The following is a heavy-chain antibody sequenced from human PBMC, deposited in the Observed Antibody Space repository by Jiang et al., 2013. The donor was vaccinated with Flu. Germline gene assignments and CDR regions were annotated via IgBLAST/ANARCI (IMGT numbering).Heavy chain of an antibody. D-gene: IGHD6-19*01. CDR1: GYTFTSYA. Sequence: QSGSELKKPGASVKVSCKASGYTFTSYAMNWVRQAPGQGLEWMGWINTNTGNPTYAQGFTGRFVFSLDTSVSTAYLQISSLKAEDTAVYYCARDQKEQWLVPPDYFDYWGQGTLVTVSS. CDR2: INTNTGNP. CDR3: ARDQKEQWLVPPDYFDY. J-gene: IGHJ4*02. V-gene: IGHV7-4-1*02.